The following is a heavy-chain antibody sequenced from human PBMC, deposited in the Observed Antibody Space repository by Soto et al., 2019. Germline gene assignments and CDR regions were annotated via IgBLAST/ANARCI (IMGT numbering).Heavy chain of an antibody. D-gene: IGHD3-22*01. V-gene: IGHV4-31*03. Sequence: PSETLYLSCTVSGGSISSGGYYWRWIRQHPGKGLEWIGYIYYSGSTYYNPSLKSRVTISVDTSKNQFSLKLSSVTAADTAVYYCAIWEDYYDSSGYPDAFDIWGQGTMVTV. CDR2: IYYSGST. CDR1: GGSISSGGYY. CDR3: AIWEDYYDSSGYPDAFDI. J-gene: IGHJ3*02.